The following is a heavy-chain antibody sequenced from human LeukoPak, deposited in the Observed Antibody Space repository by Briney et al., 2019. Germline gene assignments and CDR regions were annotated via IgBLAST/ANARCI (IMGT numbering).Heavy chain of an antibody. J-gene: IGHJ4*02. V-gene: IGHV3-7*01. CDR1: GFTFSSYW. D-gene: IGHD2-2*01. CDR3: ARDLVVVVPAARITLFDY. Sequence: PGGSLRLSCAASGFTFSSYWMSWVRQAPGKGLEWVANVKQDGSEKYYVDSVKGRFTISRDSAKNSLYLQMNSLRAEDTAVYYCARDLVVVVPAARITLFDYWGQGTLVTVSS. CDR2: VKQDGSEK.